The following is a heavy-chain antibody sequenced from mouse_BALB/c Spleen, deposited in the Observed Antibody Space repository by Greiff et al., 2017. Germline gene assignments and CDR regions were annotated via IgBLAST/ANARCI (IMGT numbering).Heavy chain of an antibody. CDR2: ISYSGST. V-gene: IGHV3-8*02. CDR1: GDSITSGY. CDR3: ARYKGYGSSYDWYFDV. J-gene: IGHJ1*01. Sequence: EVKLEESGPSLVKPSQTLSLTCSVTGDSITSGYWNWIRKFPGNKLEYMGYISYSGSTYYNPSLKSRISITRDTSKNQYYLQLNSVTTEDTATYYCARYKGYGSSYDWYFDVWGAGTTVTVSS. D-gene: IGHD1-1*01.